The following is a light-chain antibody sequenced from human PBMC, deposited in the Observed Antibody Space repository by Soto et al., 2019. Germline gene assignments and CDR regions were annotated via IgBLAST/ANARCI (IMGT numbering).Light chain of an antibody. CDR2: RAD. CDR1: SSNIGSNY. J-gene: IGLJ2*01. V-gene: IGLV1-47*01. Sequence: VLTQPPSVSGTPGQTVSISCSGRSSNIGSNYVYWYQQLPGTAPRLLMYRADQRPSGVPDRFSGSKSGTSASLAIGGLRSEDEADYYCAAWDDTLSGLVFGGGTKVTVL. CDR3: AAWDDTLSGLV.